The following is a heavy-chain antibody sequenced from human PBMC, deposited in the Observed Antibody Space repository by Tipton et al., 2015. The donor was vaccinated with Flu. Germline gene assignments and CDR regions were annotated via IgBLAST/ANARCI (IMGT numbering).Heavy chain of an antibody. CDR3: VKDVTGSGFWYFDL. D-gene: IGHD2-21*02. Sequence: SLRLSCAASGFTFDKYAMNWVRQAPGKGLEWVASISGSGSPTYYAASVKGRVTVSRDNSQNTVYLQLNRLRVEDTALYFCVKDVTGSGFWYFDLWGRGTPVTVSS. CDR2: ISGSGSPT. J-gene: IGHJ2*01. CDR1: GFTFDKYA. V-gene: IGHV3-23*01.